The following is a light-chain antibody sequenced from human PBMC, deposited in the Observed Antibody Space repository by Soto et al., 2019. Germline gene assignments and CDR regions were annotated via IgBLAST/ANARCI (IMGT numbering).Light chain of an antibody. CDR2: AAS. J-gene: IGKJ4*01. CDR3: QEDNSAPHT. V-gene: IGKV1-27*01. CDR1: QGISNY. Sequence: DIQMTQSPSSLSASVGDRVTITCRASQGISNYLAQYRQKPWKVPKLLISAASTLQSGVPSRFSGSGSGTDCTLIISSVQPEDVATYYGQEDNSAPHTFGGGTKVEIK.